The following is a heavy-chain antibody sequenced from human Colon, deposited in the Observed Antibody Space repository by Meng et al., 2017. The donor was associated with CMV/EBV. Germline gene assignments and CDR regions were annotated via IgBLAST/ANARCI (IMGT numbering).Heavy chain of an antibody. D-gene: IGHD6-6*01. CDR3: ARQGGAGSSSANWFDP. J-gene: IGHJ5*02. Sequence: GESLKISCKASGYNFATYWIGWVRQMPGKGLEWMGIIYPGDSDTLYSLSFQGQVTISVDKSINTAYLQWDSLKASDTAIYYCARQGGAGSSSANWFDPWGQGTLVTVSS. V-gene: IGHV5-51*01. CDR1: GYNFATYW. CDR2: IYPGDSDT.